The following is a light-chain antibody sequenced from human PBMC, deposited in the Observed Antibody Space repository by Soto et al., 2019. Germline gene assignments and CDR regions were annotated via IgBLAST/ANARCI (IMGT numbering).Light chain of an antibody. CDR1: QSVSSY. Sequence: EIVLTQSPGTLSLSPGERATLSCRASQSVSSYLAWYQQKPGQAPRLLIYGASGRATGIPDRFSGSGSGTDFTLTISRLEPEDVAVYYCQQYGRPSRTFGQGTKVEIK. V-gene: IGKV3-20*01. J-gene: IGKJ1*01. CDR3: QQYGRPSRT. CDR2: GAS.